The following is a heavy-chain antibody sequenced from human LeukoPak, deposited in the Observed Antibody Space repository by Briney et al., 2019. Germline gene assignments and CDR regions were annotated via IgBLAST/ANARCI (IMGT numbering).Heavy chain of an antibody. V-gene: IGHV3-21*01. CDR3: ARDSPGYCSGGSRYGLDY. D-gene: IGHD2-15*01. CDR1: GFTFSSYS. CDR2: ISSSSSYI. Sequence: GGSLRLSCAASGFTFSSYSMNWVRQAPGKGLEWVSSISSSSSYIYYADSVKGRFTISRDNAKNSLYLQMNSLRAEDTAVYYCARDSPGYCSGGSRYGLDYWGQGTLVTVPS. J-gene: IGHJ4*02.